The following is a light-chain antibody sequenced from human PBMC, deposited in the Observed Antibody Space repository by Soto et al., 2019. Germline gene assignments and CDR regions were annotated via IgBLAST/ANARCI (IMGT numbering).Light chain of an antibody. V-gene: IGLV2-11*01. CDR2: DVS. Sequence: QSALTQPRSVSGSPGQSVTISCTGTSSDVGGYNYVSWYQQHPGKAPKLMIYDVSKRPSGVPDRFSGSKSGNTASLTISGLQGEDEADYYCFSYAGSYTVFGGGTKLTVL. CDR3: FSYAGSYTV. CDR1: SSDVGGYNY. J-gene: IGLJ3*02.